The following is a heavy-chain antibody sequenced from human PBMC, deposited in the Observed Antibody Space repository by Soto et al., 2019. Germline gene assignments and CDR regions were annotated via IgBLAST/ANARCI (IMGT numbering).Heavy chain of an antibody. CDR3: ARRFYDFWSGYYNWFDP. CDR1: GGSFSGYY. CDR2: INHSGST. D-gene: IGHD3-3*01. J-gene: IGHJ5*02. V-gene: IGHV4-34*01. Sequence: SETLSLTCAVYGGSFSGYYWSWIRQPPGKGLEWIGEINHSGSTNYNPSLKSRVTISVDTSKHQFSLKLSSVTAADTAVYYCARRFYDFWSGYYNWFDPWGQGTLVTVS.